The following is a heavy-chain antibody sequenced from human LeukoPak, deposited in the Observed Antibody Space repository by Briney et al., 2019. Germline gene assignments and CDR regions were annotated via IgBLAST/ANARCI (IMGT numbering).Heavy chain of an antibody. D-gene: IGHD4-23*01. V-gene: IGHV5-51*01. CDR1: GYNFTSYW. Sequence: GESLKISCKGFGYNFTSYWVGWVRQMPGKGLQCLGTIYPGDSDTRYSPSFQGQVTISVDKSVSTAYLQWSSLKASDTAMYYCARQGDAVVTDVWGQGTTVIVSS. J-gene: IGHJ6*02. CDR3: ARQGDAVVTDV. CDR2: IYPGDSDT.